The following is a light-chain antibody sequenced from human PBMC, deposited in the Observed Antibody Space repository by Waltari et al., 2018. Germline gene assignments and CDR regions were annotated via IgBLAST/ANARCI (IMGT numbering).Light chain of an antibody. V-gene: IGLV1-47*01. CDR2: RNN. Sequence: QSVMTQPPSASGTPGQRVTISCSGSNSNIGNNHVYWYQQLPGAAPKLLIYRNNQRPSGVPDRFSVSKSGTAASRAISGLRSEDEGDYYCGGWDDSLNGWVFGGGTKLTVL. CDR3: GGWDDSLNGWV. CDR1: NSNIGNNH. J-gene: IGLJ3*02.